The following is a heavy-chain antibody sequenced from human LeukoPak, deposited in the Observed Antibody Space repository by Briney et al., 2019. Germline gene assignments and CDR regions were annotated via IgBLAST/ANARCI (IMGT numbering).Heavy chain of an antibody. CDR3: ASGAARFGYYGMDV. Sequence: SETLSLTCTVSGGSISSGGYSWSWIRQHPGKGLEWIGYIYYSGSTYYNPSLKSRVTISVDTSKNQFSLKLSSVTAADTAVYYCASGAARFGYYGMDVWGQGTTVTVSS. CDR1: GGSISSGGYS. CDR2: IYYSGST. V-gene: IGHV4-31*03. D-gene: IGHD2-15*01. J-gene: IGHJ6*02.